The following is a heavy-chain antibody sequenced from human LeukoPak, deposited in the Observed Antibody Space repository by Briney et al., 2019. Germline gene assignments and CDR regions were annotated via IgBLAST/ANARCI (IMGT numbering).Heavy chain of an antibody. D-gene: IGHD5-18*01. CDR1: GFTFSSYA. V-gene: IGHV3-23*01. CDR3: ARVGDGYGYFSLYYYYYGMDV. CDR2: ISGGGLST. J-gene: IGHJ6*02. Sequence: GGSLRLSCAASGFTFSSYAMNWVRQAPGKGLEWVSAISGGGLSTYYADSVKGRFTISRDNAKNSLYLQMNSLRAEDTAVYYCARVGDGYGYFSLYYYYYGMDVWGQGTTVTVSS.